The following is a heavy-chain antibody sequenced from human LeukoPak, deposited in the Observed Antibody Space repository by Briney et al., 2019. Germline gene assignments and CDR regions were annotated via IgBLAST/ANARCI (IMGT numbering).Heavy chain of an antibody. CDR1: GFTFSSYG. CDR3: SKEPQSPVEMATIGYAFDI. CDR2: ILVDVSKE. D-gene: IGHD5-24*01. V-gene: IGHV3-30*02. Sequence: GGSLRLSCAASGFTFSSYGIHCVRQVPNKVLEWVSAILVDVSKEYYADSVKGPFTISTHNSKNSPYLQMNSLIAEDTAVYFCSKEPQSPVEMATIGYAFDIWGQGTMVTVSS. J-gene: IGHJ3*02.